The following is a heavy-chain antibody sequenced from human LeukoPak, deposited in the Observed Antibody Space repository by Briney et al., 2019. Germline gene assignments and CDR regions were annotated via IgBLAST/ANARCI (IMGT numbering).Heavy chain of an antibody. J-gene: IGHJ4*02. Sequence: ASVKVSCKASGYTFTSYGISWVRQAPGQGLEWMGWISAYNGNTNYAQKLQGRVTMTTDTSTSTAYMELRSLRSDDTAVYYCARESARLYYYDSSGYYYRGQGTLVTVSS. CDR1: GYTFTSYG. CDR2: ISAYNGNT. V-gene: IGHV1-18*01. D-gene: IGHD3-22*01. CDR3: ARESARLYYYDSSGYYY.